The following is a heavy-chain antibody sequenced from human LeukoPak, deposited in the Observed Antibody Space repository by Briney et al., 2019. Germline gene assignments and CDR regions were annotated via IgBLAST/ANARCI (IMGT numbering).Heavy chain of an antibody. CDR1: GDSISSSNYY. V-gene: IGHV4-39*07. Sequence: SETLSLTCTVSGDSISSSNYYWGWIRQPPGKGLEWIGSIFYSGSTYYNPSLKSRVTISVDTSKNQFSLKLSSVTAADTAVYYCAGNIYDSSGYYSGDAFDIWGQGTMVTVSS. CDR3: AGNIYDSSGYYSGDAFDI. CDR2: IFYSGST. D-gene: IGHD3-22*01. J-gene: IGHJ3*02.